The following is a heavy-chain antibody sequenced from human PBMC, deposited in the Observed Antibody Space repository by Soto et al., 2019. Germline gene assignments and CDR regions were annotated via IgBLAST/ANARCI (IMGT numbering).Heavy chain of an antibody. J-gene: IGHJ6*02. CDR3: ARDGIAVAAIYGMDV. CDR1: GYIFTDYY. Sequence: ASVKVSCKASGYIFTDYYIHWVRQAPGQGLEWMGWINPNGGGTNYAQKFQGWATMTRDTSITTAYMELSRLTSDDTAVYYCARDGIAVAAIYGMDVWGQGTTVTV. CDR2: INPNGGGT. V-gene: IGHV1-2*04. D-gene: IGHD6-19*01.